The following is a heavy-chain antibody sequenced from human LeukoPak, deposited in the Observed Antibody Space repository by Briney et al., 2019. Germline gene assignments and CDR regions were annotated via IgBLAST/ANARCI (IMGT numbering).Heavy chain of an antibody. V-gene: IGHV3-48*01. CDR1: GFTFSSYS. Sequence: GSLRLSCAASGFTFSSYSMNWVRQAPGKGLEWVSYISSSSSTTHYADSVKGRFTISRDNAKNSLYLQMNSLRAEDTAVYYCAREETTVTTYVYYYYGMDVWGQGTTVTVSS. CDR2: ISSSSSTT. CDR3: AREETTVTTYVYYYYGMDV. J-gene: IGHJ6*02. D-gene: IGHD4-17*01.